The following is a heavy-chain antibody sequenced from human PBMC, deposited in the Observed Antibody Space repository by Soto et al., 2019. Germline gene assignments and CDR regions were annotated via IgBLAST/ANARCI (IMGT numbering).Heavy chain of an antibody. Sequence: QVQLMQSGAEVKKPGSSVKVACKASGGTFSSHVINWVRQAPGQGLEWMGGFIPLFGTPNYAQKFQGRVTVTADRSTSTAYRELSSLRSDDTAVYYCARDFSEYRSSFDSWGQGTLVTVSS. D-gene: IGHD6-6*01. CDR1: GGTFSSHV. J-gene: IGHJ4*02. CDR2: FIPLFGTP. CDR3: ARDFSEYRSSFDS. V-gene: IGHV1-69*06.